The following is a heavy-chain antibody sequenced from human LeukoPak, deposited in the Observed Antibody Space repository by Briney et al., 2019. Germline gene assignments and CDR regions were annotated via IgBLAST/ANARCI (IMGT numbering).Heavy chain of an antibody. J-gene: IGHJ4*02. D-gene: IGHD6-13*01. CDR2: INQDGSEK. V-gene: IGHV3-7*04. CDR1: GFTVSSNY. Sequence: GSLRLSCAASGFTVSSNYMSWVRQAPGKGLEWVANINQDGSEKDYVDSVKGRFTISRDNAKNSHYLQMNSLRAEDTAVYYCARAPRYSRFFDYWGQGTLVTVSS. CDR3: ARAPRYSRFFDY.